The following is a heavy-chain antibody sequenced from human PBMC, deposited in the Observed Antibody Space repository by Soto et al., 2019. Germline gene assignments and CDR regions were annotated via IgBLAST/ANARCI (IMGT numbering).Heavy chain of an antibody. CDR1: GGSISSGGYY. V-gene: IGHV4-31*03. CDR2: IYYSGTT. D-gene: IGHD5-12*01. J-gene: IGHJ4*02. Sequence: SETLSLTCTVSGGSISSGGYYWSWVRQHPGKGLEWIGYIYYSGTTYYSPSLKSRVTISVDTSMNKYSLRLSSVTAADTAVNYFATNRGGLYTGYDLSYFDYWGQGTLVTVS. CDR3: ATNRGGLYTGYDLSYFDY.